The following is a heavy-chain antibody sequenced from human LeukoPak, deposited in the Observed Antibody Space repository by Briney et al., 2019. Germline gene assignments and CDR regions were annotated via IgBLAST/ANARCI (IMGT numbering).Heavy chain of an antibody. J-gene: IGHJ4*02. CDR2: ISAYNGNT. CDR3: ARDPTRDFWSGYYSSRGGTHFDY. CDR1: GYTFTSYG. Sequence: ASVKVSCKASGYTFTSYGISWVRQAPGQGLEWMGWISAYNGNTNYAQKLQGRVTMTTDTSTSTAYMGLRSLRSDDTAVYYCARDPTRDFWSGYYSSRGGTHFDYWGQGTLVTVSS. V-gene: IGHV1-18*01. D-gene: IGHD3-3*01.